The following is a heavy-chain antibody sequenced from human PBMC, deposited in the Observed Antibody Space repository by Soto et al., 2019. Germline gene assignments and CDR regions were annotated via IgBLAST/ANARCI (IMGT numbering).Heavy chain of an antibody. CDR1: GFTFSSYG. V-gene: IGHV3-30*18. D-gene: IGHD2-21*02. Sequence: PGGSLRLSCAASGFTFSSYGMHWVRQAPGKGLEWVAVISYDGSNKYYADSVKGRFTISRDNSKNTLYLQMNSLRAEDTAVYYCAKVWVTATQLYYYYGMDVWGQGTTVTVS. J-gene: IGHJ6*02. CDR2: ISYDGSNK. CDR3: AKVWVTATQLYYYYGMDV.